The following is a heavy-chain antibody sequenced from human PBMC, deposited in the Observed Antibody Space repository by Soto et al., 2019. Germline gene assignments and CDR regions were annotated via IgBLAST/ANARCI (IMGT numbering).Heavy chain of an antibody. CDR3: ARRFGVVIQYYFDD. J-gene: IGHJ4*02. V-gene: IGHV4-34*01. Sequence: PSETLSLTCAVYGGSFSGYYRSWIRQPPGKGLEWIGEINHSGSTNYNPSLKSRVTISVDTSKNQFSLKLSSVTAADTAVYYCARRFGVVIQYYFDDWGQGTLVTVSS. CDR2: INHSGST. D-gene: IGHD3-3*01. CDR1: GGSFSGYY.